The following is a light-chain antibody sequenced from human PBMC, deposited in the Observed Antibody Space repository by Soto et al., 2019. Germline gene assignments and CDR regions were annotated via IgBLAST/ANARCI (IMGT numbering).Light chain of an antibody. Sequence: DIQMTQSPSSVSASVGDRVTSTCRANQGINSWLAWYQQKPGKAPKLLIYTSSNVDSGVPSRFSGSGSGTYVTLPNSSLQPEDLATYYCQQASRFPLTFGGGTRVEIK. CDR3: QQASRFPLT. J-gene: IGKJ4*01. V-gene: IGKV1D-12*01. CDR2: TSS. CDR1: QGINSW.